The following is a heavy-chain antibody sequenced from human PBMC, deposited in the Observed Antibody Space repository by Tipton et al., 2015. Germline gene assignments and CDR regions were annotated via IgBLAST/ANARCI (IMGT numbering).Heavy chain of an antibody. CDR1: SDSISSGYY. D-gene: IGHD2-21*01. J-gene: IGHJ4*02. CDR2: IFHRGDT. Sequence: TLSLTCSVSSDSISSGYYWGWIRQPPGKGLEWIGSIFHRGDTYYNPSLKSRVTMSRDTSKNQFSLKLTSVTAADTAVYYCARVGSGSYWGYFDYWGQGTMVTVSS. V-gene: IGHV4-38-2*02. CDR3: ARVGSGSYWGYFDY.